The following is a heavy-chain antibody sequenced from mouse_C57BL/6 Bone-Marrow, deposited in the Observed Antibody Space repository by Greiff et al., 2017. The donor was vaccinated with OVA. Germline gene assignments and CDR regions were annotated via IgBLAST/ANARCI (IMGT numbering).Heavy chain of an antibody. Sequence: EVQVVESGPVLVKPGASVKMSCKASGYTFTDYYMNWVKQSHGKSLEWIGVINPYNGGTSYNQKFKGKATLTVDKSSSTAYMELNSLTSEDSAVYYCARGDYSNYDFDYWGQGTTLTVSS. V-gene: IGHV1-19*01. CDR3: ARGDYSNYDFDY. CDR1: GYTFTDYY. CDR2: INPYNGGT. D-gene: IGHD2-5*01. J-gene: IGHJ2*01.